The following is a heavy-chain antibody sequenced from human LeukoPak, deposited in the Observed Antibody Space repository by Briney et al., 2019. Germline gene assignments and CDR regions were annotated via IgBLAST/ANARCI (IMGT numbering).Heavy chain of an antibody. D-gene: IGHD3-3*01. Sequence: PSETLSLTSTVSGGSISSYYWSWIRQPAGKGLEWIGRIYTSGSTNYNPSLKSRVTMSVDTSKNQFSLKLSSVTAADTAVYYCASTPYYDFWSGNWFDPWGQGTLVTVSS. CDR1: GGSISSYY. CDR3: ASTPYYDFWSGNWFDP. CDR2: IYTSGST. J-gene: IGHJ5*02. V-gene: IGHV4-4*07.